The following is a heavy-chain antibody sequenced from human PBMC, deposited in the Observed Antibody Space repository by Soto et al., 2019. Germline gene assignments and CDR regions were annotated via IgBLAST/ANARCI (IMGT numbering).Heavy chain of an antibody. CDR3: EKDPGSYGDY. CDR2: ISGSGGST. CDR1: GFTFSSYA. Sequence: EVPLLESGGGFVQPWGSLRLSCAASGFTFSSYAMSWVRQAPGKGLEWVSAISGSGGSTYYADSVKGRFTISRDNSKNTMYLQMNSLRAEDTAVYYCEKDPGSYGDYWGQGTLVTVSS. D-gene: IGHD1-26*01. J-gene: IGHJ4*02. V-gene: IGHV3-23*01.